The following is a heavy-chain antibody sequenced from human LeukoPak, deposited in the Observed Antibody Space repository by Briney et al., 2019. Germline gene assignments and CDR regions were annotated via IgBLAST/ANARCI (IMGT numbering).Heavy chain of an antibody. V-gene: IGHV4-59*01. CDR2: IYYSRST. CDR3: ARDLGGGYGTWFDP. CDR1: GGSISSYY. D-gene: IGHD3-16*01. Sequence: SETLSLTCTVSGGSISSYYWTWIRQPAGKGLEWIGYIYYSRSTNYNLSLKSRVTISLDTSKNQFSLNLSSVTAADTAVYYCARDLGGGYGTWFDPWGQGTLVIVSS. J-gene: IGHJ5*02.